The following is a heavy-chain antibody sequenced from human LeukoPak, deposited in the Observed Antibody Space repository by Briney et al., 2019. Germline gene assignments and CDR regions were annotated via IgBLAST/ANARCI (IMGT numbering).Heavy chain of an antibody. CDR1: GFTFSSYA. CDR2: ISGSGGST. J-gene: IGHJ3*02. Sequence: SGGSLRLSCAASGFTFSSYAMSWVRQAPGKGLEWVSAISGSGGSTYYADSVKGRFTISRDNSKNTLYLQMNSLRAEDTAVYYCAKGMFAVVSGDSADDAFDIWGQGTMVTVSS. D-gene: IGHD7-27*01. CDR3: AKGMFAVVSGDSADDAFDI. V-gene: IGHV3-23*01.